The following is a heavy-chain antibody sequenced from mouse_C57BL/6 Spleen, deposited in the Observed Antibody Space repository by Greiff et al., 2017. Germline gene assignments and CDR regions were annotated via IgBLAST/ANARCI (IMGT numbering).Heavy chain of an antibody. CDR1: GFTFSDYG. V-gene: IGHV5-17*01. J-gene: IGHJ2*01. CDR3: ARRAYYSNLDY. Sequence: EVQGVESGGGLVKPGGSLKLSCAASGFTFSDYGMHWVRQAPEQGLEWVAYISSGSSTIYYADTVKGRFPISRDNAKNTLFLQMTSLRSDDTGMYYCARRAYYSNLDYWGQGTTLTVSS. CDR2: ISSGSSTI. D-gene: IGHD2-5*01.